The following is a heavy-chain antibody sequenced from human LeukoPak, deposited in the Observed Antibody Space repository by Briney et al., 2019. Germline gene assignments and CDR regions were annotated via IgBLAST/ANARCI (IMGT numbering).Heavy chain of an antibody. CDR3: ARYAGIWIFGVVKSYYYGMDV. CDR1: GGSFSGYY. CDR2: INHSGST. Sequence: PSETLSLTCAVYGGSFSGYYWSWIRQPPGKGLEWIGEINHSGSTNYNPTLKSRVTISVDTSKNQFSLKLSSVTAADTAVYYCARYAGIWIFGVVKSYYYGMDVWGQGTTVTVSS. V-gene: IGHV4-34*01. J-gene: IGHJ6*02. D-gene: IGHD3-3*01.